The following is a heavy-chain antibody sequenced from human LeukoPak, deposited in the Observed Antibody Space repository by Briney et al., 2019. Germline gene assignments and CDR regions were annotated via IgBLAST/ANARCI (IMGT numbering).Heavy chain of an antibody. CDR2: ISHNGRNT. V-gene: IGHV3-30*18. Sequence: GGSLRLSCAASGFTFSAYGIHWVRQAPGKGLEWVAVISHNGRNTYYADSVKGRFTISRDNSKNTLYLQMNSLRAEDTAVYYCAKLIRSTVTTLWGAFDIWGQGTMVTVSS. CDR1: GFTFSAYG. D-gene: IGHD4-17*01. CDR3: AKLIRSTVTTLWGAFDI. J-gene: IGHJ3*02.